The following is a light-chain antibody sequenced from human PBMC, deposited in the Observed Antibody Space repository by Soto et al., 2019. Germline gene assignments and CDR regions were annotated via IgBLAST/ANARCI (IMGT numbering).Light chain of an antibody. J-gene: IGLJ3*02. V-gene: IGLV1-51*02. CDR3: GTWDSGLSAGV. CDR2: ENN. Sequence: QSVLTQPPSVSEAPGQKVTISCSGSSSNIGTYYVSWYQQLPGTAPKLLIYENNKRPSGIPDRFSGSKSGTSATLGITGLQTGDEADYYCGTWDSGLSAGVFGGRTKVTVL. CDR1: SSNIGTYY.